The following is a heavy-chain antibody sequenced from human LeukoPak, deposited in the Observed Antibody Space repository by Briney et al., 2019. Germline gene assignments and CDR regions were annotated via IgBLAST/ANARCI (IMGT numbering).Heavy chain of an antibody. CDR1: GFTFSSYA. CDR3: AKYSGSYSAYFDY. D-gene: IGHD1-26*01. Sequence: GGSLRLSCAASGFTFSSYAMSWVRQAPGKGLEWVSAISGSGGSTYYADSVRGRFTISRDNSKNTLYLQMNSLRAEDTAVYYCAKYSGSYSAYFDYWGQGTLVTVSS. J-gene: IGHJ4*02. V-gene: IGHV3-23*01. CDR2: ISGSGGST.